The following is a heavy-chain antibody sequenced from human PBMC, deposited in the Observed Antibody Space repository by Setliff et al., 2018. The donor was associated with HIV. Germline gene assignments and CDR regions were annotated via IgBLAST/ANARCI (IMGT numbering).Heavy chain of an antibody. D-gene: IGHD3-16*01. CDR1: GFTFSSYW. Sequence: PGGSLRLSCAASGFTFSSYWMHWVRQVPGKELVWVSRISSDGTNTNYADSVKGRFTISRDSAKNTVYLQMNSLRVDDTAVYYCAKGGLPHIDHWGQGTLVTVSS. V-gene: IGHV3-74*01. J-gene: IGHJ4*02. CDR2: ISSDGTNT. CDR3: AKGGLPHIDH.